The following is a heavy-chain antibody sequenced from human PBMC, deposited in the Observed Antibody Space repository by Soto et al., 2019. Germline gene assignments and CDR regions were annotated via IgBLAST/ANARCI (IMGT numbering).Heavy chain of an antibody. CDR1: GFTFSDYG. CDR2: ISGDNINS. J-gene: IGHJ6*02. V-gene: IGHV1-18*01. CDR3: ARDESTYYDFWSGYDYYYYGMDV. D-gene: IGHD3-3*01. Sequence: ASVKVSCKASGFTFSDYGLSWVRQAPGQPLEWMGWISGDNINSKYSQKFQGRVTITRDTSASTAYMELSSLRSEDTAVYYCARDESTYYDFWSGYDYYYYGMDVWGQGTTVTVSS.